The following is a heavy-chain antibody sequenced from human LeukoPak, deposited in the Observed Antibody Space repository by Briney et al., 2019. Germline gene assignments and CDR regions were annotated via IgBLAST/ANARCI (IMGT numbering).Heavy chain of an antibody. CDR3: ARVDPSYSSSRFPGLYYMDV. CDR1: GYTFTSYG. D-gene: IGHD6-13*01. Sequence: GASVKVSCKASGYTFTSYGISWVRQAPGQGLEWMGWISAYNGNTNYAQKLQGRVTMTTDTSTSTAYMELRSLRSDDTAVYYCARVDPSYSSSRFPGLYYMDVWGKGTTVTVSS. CDR2: ISAYNGNT. J-gene: IGHJ6*03. V-gene: IGHV1-18*01.